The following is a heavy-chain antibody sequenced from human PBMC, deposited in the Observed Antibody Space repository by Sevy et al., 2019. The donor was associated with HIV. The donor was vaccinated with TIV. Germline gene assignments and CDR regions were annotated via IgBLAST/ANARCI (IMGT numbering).Heavy chain of an antibody. V-gene: IGHV3-48*03. CDR2: ISSSGSSI. D-gene: IGHD2-8*01. CDR1: GFTFSSYD. Sequence: GGCLRLSCTASGFTFSSYDMNWVRQAPGKGLEWVSKISSSGSSIYYADSVKGRFTISRDNAKNSLNLQMNSLRAEDTAVYYCTRIRGAFDNGFDPWGQGTPVTVSS. J-gene: IGHJ5*02. CDR3: TRIRGAFDNGFDP.